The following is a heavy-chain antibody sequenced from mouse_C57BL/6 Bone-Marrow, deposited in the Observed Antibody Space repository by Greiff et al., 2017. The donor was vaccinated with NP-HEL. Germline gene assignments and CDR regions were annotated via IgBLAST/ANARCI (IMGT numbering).Heavy chain of an antibody. J-gene: IGHJ1*03. CDR1: GYTFTDYY. CDR2: INPNNGGT. D-gene: IGHD3-2*02. Sequence: EVQLQQSGPELVKPGASVKISCKASGYTFTDYYMNWVKQSHGKSLEWIGDINPNNGGTSYNQKFKGKATLTVDKSSSTAYMELRSLTSEDSAVYYCARRAAQATPYWYFDVWGTGTTVTVSS. V-gene: IGHV1-26*01. CDR3: ARRAAQATPYWYFDV.